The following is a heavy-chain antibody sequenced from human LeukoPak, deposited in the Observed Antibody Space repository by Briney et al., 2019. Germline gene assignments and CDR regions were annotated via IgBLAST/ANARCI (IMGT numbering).Heavy chain of an antibody. V-gene: IGHV1-2*02. CDR2: INPNSGGT. Sequence: ASVKVSCKASGYTFTGYYMHWVRQAPGQGLEWMGWINPNSGGTNYAQKFQGRVTMTRDTSISTAYMELSRLRSDDTAVYYLAKVGGSSWGKKYYYRAVGGKGPTFTASS. CDR1: GYTFTGYY. CDR3: AKVGGSSWGKKYYYRAV. D-gene: IGHD1-26*01. J-gene: IGHJ6*03.